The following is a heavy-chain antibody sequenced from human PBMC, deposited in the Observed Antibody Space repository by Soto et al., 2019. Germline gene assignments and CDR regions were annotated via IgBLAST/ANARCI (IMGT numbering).Heavy chain of an antibody. Sequence: QVQLVQSGAEVKKPGSSVKVSCKASGGTFSSYAISWVRQAPGQGLEWMGGIIPIFGTANYAQKFQGRVTITADESTGTAYMVLSSLRSEDTAVYYCASDRSMVRGSYYFDYWGQGTLVTVSS. CDR1: GGTFSSYA. CDR3: ASDRSMVRGSYYFDY. J-gene: IGHJ4*02. CDR2: IIPIFGTA. V-gene: IGHV1-69*01. D-gene: IGHD3-10*01.